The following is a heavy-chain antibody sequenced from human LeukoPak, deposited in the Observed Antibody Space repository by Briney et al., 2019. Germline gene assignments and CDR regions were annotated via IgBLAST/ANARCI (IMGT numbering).Heavy chain of an antibody. V-gene: IGHV1-18*01. CDR3: ARALSSSSWYPGEDYFGY. D-gene: IGHD6-13*01. J-gene: IGHJ4*02. CDR1: GYTFTSYG. Sequence: ASVKVSCKASGYTFTSYGISWVRQAPGQGLEWMGWISAYNGNTNYAQKLQGRVTMTTDTSTSTAYMELRSLRSDDTAVYYCARALSSSSWYPGEDYFGYWGQGTLVAVSS. CDR2: ISAYNGNT.